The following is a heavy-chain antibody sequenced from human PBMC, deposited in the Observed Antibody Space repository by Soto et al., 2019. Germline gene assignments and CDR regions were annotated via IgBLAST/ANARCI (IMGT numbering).Heavy chain of an antibody. CDR2: ISYDGSNK. CDR1: GFTFSSYA. CDR3: ARDQVNYYFDY. D-gene: IGHD1-20*01. J-gene: IGHJ4*02. V-gene: IGHV3-30-3*01. Sequence: PGGSLRLSCAASGFTFSSYAMHWFRQAPGKGLEWVAVISYDGSNKYYADSVKGRFTISRDNSKNTLYLQMNSLRAEDTAVYYCARDQVNYYFDYWGQGTLVTVSS.